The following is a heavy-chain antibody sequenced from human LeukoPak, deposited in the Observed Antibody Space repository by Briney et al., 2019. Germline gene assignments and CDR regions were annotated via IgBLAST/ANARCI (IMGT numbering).Heavy chain of an antibody. V-gene: IGHV3-23*01. D-gene: IGHD2/OR15-2a*01. Sequence: GGSLRLSCAASGLTFRSDIMSRVRQAPGKGLEWVSSITASGGSTYYADTVRGRCTISRDYSKYTLYVHLNSLRGEDAAVSYCAKGNNSRATSFDYWGQGTLVTISS. J-gene: IGHJ4*02. CDR2: ITASGGST. CDR1: GLTFRSDI. CDR3: AKGNNSRATSFDY.